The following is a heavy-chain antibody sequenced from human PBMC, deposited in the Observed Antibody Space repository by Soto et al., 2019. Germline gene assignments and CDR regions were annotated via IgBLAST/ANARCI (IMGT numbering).Heavy chain of an antibody. J-gene: IGHJ4*02. Sequence: PGGSLRLSCAASGFTFSSYALHWVRQAPGKGLEYVSAISSNGGSTYYANSVKGRFTISRDNSKNTLYLQMGSLRAEDMAVYYCCTVAPSGYWGQGTLVTVSS. D-gene: IGHD6-19*01. CDR1: GFTFSSYA. V-gene: IGHV3-64*01. CDR3: CTVAPSGY. CDR2: ISSNGGST.